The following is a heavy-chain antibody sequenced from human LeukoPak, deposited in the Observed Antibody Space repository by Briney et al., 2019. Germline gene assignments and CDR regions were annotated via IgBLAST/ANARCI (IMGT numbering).Heavy chain of an antibody. D-gene: IGHD3-10*01. CDR2: ISSSSSSI. J-gene: IGHJ4*02. Sequence: GGSLRLSCATSRFTFSSYSMNWVRQAPGKGLEWVSSISSSSSSIYYADSVKGRFTISRDNAKSSLYLQMNSLRVEDTAVYYCAKGRFDMYYYGSGSYYEKGQFDYWGQGTLVTVSS. CDR3: AKGRFDMYYYGSGSYYEKGQFDY. V-gene: IGHV3-21*04. CDR1: RFTFSSYS.